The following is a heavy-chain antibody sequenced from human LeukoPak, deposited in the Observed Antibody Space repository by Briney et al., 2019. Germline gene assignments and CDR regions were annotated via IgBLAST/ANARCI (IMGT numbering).Heavy chain of an antibody. CDR2: IYYSGST. Sequence: SETLSLTCTVSGGSISSYYWSWIRQPPGKGLEWIGYIYYSGSTNFNPSLKSRVTISVDTSKNQFSLKLSSVTAADTAVYYCAREGDYWGQGTLVTVSS. V-gene: IGHV4-59*01. CDR3: AREGDY. CDR1: GGSISSYY. J-gene: IGHJ4*02.